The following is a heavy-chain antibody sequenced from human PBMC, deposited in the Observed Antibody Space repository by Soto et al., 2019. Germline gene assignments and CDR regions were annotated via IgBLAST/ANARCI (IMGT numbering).Heavy chain of an antibody. D-gene: IGHD2-8*01. V-gene: IGHV3-21*01. J-gene: IGHJ4*02. Sequence: PGGSLRLSCTASGFAFSTYSMNWVRQAPGKGLEWVSYISTMNSYIYYADAVRGRFTISRDNAKNSLCLQMDSLRAEDTAVYYCVRDLDGVKHYFDYWGQGTQVTVSS. CDR3: VRDLDGVKHYFDY. CDR2: ISTMNSYI. CDR1: GFAFSTYS.